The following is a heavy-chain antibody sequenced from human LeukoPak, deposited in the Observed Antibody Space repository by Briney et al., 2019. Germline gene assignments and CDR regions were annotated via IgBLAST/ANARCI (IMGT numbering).Heavy chain of an antibody. Sequence: GGSLRLSCAASGFTFSRFWMHWVRHAPGRGLVWVARASSDGSSTVYADSVKGRFTISRDNAKKTLYLQMKNLRAEDTAIYYCARDSDASFDYWGQGTLVTVSS. CDR3: ARDSDASFDY. J-gene: IGHJ4*02. CDR1: GFTFSRFW. V-gene: IGHV3-74*01. CDR2: ASSDGSST.